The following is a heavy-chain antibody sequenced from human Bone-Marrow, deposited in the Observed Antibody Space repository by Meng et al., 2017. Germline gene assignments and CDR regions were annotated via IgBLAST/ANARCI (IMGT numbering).Heavy chain of an antibody. J-gene: IGHJ4*02. CDR3: ARAVLTKLNFDY. V-gene: IGHV1-2*06. Sequence: QVHLGESGAEGKNPGASVKVSCKASGYTFTGYYMHWVRQAPGQGLEWMGRINPNSGGTNYAQKFQGRVTMTRDTSISTAYMELSRLRSDDTAVYYCARAVLTKLNFDYWGQGTLVTVSS. CDR1: GYTFTGYY. CDR2: INPNSGGT. D-gene: IGHD3-9*01.